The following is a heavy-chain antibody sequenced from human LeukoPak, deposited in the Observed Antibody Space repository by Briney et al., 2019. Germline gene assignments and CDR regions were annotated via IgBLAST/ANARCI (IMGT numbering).Heavy chain of an antibody. Sequence: PSETLSLTCTVSGGSISSTYWNWIRQPPGKGLEWIGYIYYSGSTNYNPSLKSRVTISVDTSKNQFSLKLSSVTAADTAVYYCARGSVPYSSSWYHFDYWGQGTLVTVSS. CDR3: ARGSVPYSSSWYHFDY. V-gene: IGHV4-59*01. J-gene: IGHJ4*02. D-gene: IGHD6-13*01. CDR1: GGSISSTY. CDR2: IYYSGST.